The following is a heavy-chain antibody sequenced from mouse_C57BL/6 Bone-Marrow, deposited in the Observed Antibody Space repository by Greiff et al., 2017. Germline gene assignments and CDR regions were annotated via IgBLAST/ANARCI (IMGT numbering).Heavy chain of an antibody. CDR2: IDPSDSYT. CDR1: GYTFTSYW. J-gene: IGHJ4*01. V-gene: IGHV1-69*01. CDR3: AREGYRNCEMDY. Sequence: QVHVKQPGAELVMPGASVKLSCKASGYTFTSYWMHWVKQRPGQGLEWIGEIDPSDSYTNYNQKFKGKSTLTVDKSSSTAYMQLSSLTSEDSAVYYGAREGYRNCEMDYWGQGTSVTVSS. D-gene: IGHD2-5*01.